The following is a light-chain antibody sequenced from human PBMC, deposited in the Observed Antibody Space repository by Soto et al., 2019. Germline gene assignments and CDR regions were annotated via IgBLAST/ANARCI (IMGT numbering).Light chain of an antibody. V-gene: IGKV1-5*03. CDR1: QSISSW. CDR2: KAS. CDR3: QQYNSYPWT. Sequence: DIQMTQSPSTLSASVGDRVTITCRASQSISSWLAWYQQKPGKAPKLLIYKASSLESGVPSRFSGSGSGTEFALTLSSLQPDDFASYYCQQYNSYPWTFGQGTKVEIK. J-gene: IGKJ1*01.